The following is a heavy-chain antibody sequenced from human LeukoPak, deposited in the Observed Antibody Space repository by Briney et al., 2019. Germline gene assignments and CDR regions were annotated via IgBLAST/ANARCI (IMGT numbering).Heavy chain of an antibody. D-gene: IGHD3-22*01. Sequence: GGSLRLSCAASGFTFDDYTMHWVRQAPGKGLEWDSLISWDGGSTYYGDSVKGRFTISRDNSKNSLYLQMNSLRTEDTALYYCAKGYYYDNSGAMDVWGKGTTVTVSS. J-gene: IGHJ6*03. CDR1: GFTFDDYT. V-gene: IGHV3-43*01. CDR2: ISWDGGST. CDR3: AKGYYYDNSGAMDV.